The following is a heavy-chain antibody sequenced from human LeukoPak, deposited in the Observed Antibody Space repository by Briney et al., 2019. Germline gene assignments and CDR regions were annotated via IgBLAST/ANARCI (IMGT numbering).Heavy chain of an antibody. Sequence: SGGSLRLSCAASGFTFSSYGMSWVRQPPGKGLEWIGEINHSGSTNYNPSLKSRVTISVDTSKNQFSLKLSSVTAADTAVYYCAKDLGSSSYYYMDVWGKGTTVTVSS. J-gene: IGHJ6*03. CDR1: GFTFSSYG. CDR3: AKDLGSSSYYYMDV. D-gene: IGHD2-2*01. V-gene: IGHV4-34*01. CDR2: INHSGST.